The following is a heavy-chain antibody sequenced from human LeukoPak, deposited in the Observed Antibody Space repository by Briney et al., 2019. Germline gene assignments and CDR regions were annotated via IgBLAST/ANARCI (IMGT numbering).Heavy chain of an antibody. V-gene: IGHV3-30*18. CDR1: GFTFSYYG. D-gene: IGHD3-22*01. J-gene: IGHJ4*02. CDR3: AKDQRPYSSGYLFDY. Sequence: GGSLRLSCAASGFTFSYYGIHWVRQAPGKGLEWVAVISHDGSNKYYADSVKGRFTISRDNSKNTLYLQMNSLRAEDTAVYYCAKDQRPYSSGYLFDYWGQGTLVTVSS. CDR2: ISHDGSNK.